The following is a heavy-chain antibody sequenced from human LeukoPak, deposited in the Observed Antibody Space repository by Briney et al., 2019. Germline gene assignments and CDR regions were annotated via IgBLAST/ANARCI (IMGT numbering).Heavy chain of an antibody. V-gene: IGHV3-30*18. J-gene: IGHJ5*02. CDR1: GFTFSSYG. D-gene: IGHD6-13*01. CDR2: ISYDGSNK. Sequence: PGRSLRLSCAASGFTFSSYGMQWVRQAPGKGLEWVALISYDGSNKHYAVSVKGRFTISRDNSKNTLYLQMNSLRAEDTAVYYCAKDGAGSWFGEATWGQGTLVTVSS. CDR3: AKDGAGSWFGEAT.